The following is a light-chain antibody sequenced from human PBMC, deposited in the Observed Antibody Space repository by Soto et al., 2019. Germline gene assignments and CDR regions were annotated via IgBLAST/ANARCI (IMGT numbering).Light chain of an antibody. V-gene: IGLV1-40*01. CDR1: SSNIGAGYD. Sequence: QSFLTQPPSVSGAPGQRVTISCTGSSSNIGAGYDVHWYQQLPGTAPKLLIYGNSNRPSGVPDRFSGSKSGTSASLAITGLQAEDEADYYCQSYDSSLSGPSYVFGTGTKVTVL. CDR3: QSYDSSLSGPSYV. CDR2: GNS. J-gene: IGLJ1*01.